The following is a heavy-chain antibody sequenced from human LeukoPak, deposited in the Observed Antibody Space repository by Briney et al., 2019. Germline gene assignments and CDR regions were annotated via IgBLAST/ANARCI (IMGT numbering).Heavy chain of an antibody. Sequence: PGGSLRLSCTVSGFTVSSYSMNWVRQAPGKGLEWVAFIRYDGSNKYYADSVKGRFTISRDNSKNTLYLQMNSLRAEDTAVYYCAKEIWPTVTTPGWTYFDYWGQGALVTVSS. V-gene: IGHV3-30*02. J-gene: IGHJ4*02. D-gene: IGHD4-17*01. CDR1: GFTVSSYS. CDR3: AKEIWPTVTTPGWTYFDY. CDR2: IRYDGSNK.